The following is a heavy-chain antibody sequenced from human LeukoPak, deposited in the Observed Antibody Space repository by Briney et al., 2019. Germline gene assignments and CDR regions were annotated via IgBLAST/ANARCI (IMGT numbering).Heavy chain of an antibody. D-gene: IGHD6-13*01. CDR3: ASLSSWYGNAFDY. CDR2: IIPIFGTA. J-gene: IGHJ4*02. Sequence: SVKVSCKASGGTFSSYAISWVRQAPGQGLEWMGGIIPIFGTANYAQKFQGRVTITADKSTSTAYMELSSLRSDDTAVYYCASLSSWYGNAFDYWGQGTLVTVSS. V-gene: IGHV1-69*06. CDR1: GGTFSSYA.